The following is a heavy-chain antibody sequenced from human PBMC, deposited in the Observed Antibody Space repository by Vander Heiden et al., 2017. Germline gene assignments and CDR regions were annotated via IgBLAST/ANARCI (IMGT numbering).Heavy chain of an antibody. D-gene: IGHD6-19*01. CDR2: IYSVGST. J-gene: IGHJ5*02. V-gene: IGHV3-53*01. CDR1: GFTVSRNY. Sequence: EVQLVESGGGLIQPGGSLRLSCAASGFTVSRNYMTWVRQAPGKGLEWVSVIYSVGSTYYADSGKGRFTISRDNSKNTLDIHMDRMRAEDTAVYYCARVLAGAGKFGWFDPWGQGILVTVSS. CDR3: ARVLAGAGKFGWFDP.